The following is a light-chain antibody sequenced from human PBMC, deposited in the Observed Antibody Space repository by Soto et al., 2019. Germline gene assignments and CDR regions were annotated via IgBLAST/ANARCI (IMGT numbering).Light chain of an antibody. Sequence: AIQMTQSPSSLSASVGGRVTITCRASQGIRNDLGWYQQKSGKAPKLLIYGASSLQSGVPSRFSGSGSGTDFTLTISSLQPEDFATYYCLHDYNYPYTFGQGTKVDIK. CDR2: GAS. CDR3: LHDYNYPYT. CDR1: QGIRND. V-gene: IGKV1-6*01. J-gene: IGKJ2*01.